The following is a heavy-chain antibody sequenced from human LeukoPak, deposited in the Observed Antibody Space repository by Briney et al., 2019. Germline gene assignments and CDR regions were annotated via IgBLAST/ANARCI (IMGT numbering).Heavy chain of an antibody. D-gene: IGHD6-25*01. J-gene: IGHJ4*02. CDR3: ARSAATYYFDY. V-gene: IGHV3-21*01. CDR2: ISSSSSYI. Sequence: GGSLRLSCAASGFTFSNYAMNWVRQAPGKGLEWVSSISSSSSYIYYADSMKGRFTISRDNAKNSLYLQMSSLTAEDTAVYYCARSAATYYFDYWGQGTLVTASS. CDR1: GFTFSNYA.